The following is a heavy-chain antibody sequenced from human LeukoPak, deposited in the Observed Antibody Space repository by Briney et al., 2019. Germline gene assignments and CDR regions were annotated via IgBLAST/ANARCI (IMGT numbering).Heavy chain of an antibody. J-gene: IGHJ4*02. CDR1: GYSFTNYW. V-gene: IGHV5-51*01. D-gene: IGHD1-1*01. CDR3: ARHSTVIPNDY. Sequence: GESLKISWKGSGYSFTNYWIGWVRQMPGKGLEWMGIIYPSDSDTRYSPSFQGQVTISVDKSISTAYLQWSSLKASDTAMYYCARHSTVIPNDYWGQGTLVTVSS. CDR2: IYPSDSDT.